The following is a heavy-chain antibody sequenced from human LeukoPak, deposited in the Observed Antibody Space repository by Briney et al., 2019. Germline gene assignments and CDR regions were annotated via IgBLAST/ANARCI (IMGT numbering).Heavy chain of an antibody. V-gene: IGHV1-2*02. CDR2: ITLYNGNT. Sequence: ASVKVSCKASGYTFTYCSLHWLQQAPGQGLERMRWITLYNGNTNYAKKFQGRVTITRDTSVSTAYMELSRLTSDDTAVYYCATDYADRHYYYYGMDVWGQGTTVTVSS. J-gene: IGHJ6*02. CDR3: ATDYADRHYYYYGMDV. D-gene: IGHD4-17*01. CDR1: GYTFTYCS.